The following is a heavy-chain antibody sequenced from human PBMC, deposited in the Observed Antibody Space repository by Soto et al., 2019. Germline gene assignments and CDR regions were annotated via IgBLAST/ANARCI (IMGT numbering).Heavy chain of an antibody. D-gene: IGHD6-6*01. CDR3: AREGEYSSSSGGPYGMDV. V-gene: IGHV3-13*01. CDR1: GFTFSSYD. Sequence: PGGSLRLSCAASGFTFSSYDMHWVRQATGKGLEWVSAIGTAGDTYYPGSVKGRFTISRENAKNSLYLQMNSLRAGDTAVYYCAREGEYSSSSGGPYGMDVWGQGTKVTVSS. J-gene: IGHJ6*02. CDR2: IGTAGDT.